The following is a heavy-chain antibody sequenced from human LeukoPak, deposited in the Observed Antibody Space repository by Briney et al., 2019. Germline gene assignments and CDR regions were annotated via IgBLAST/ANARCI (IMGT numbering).Heavy chain of an antibody. D-gene: IGHD6-13*01. J-gene: IGHJ3*02. Sequence: ASVKVSCKASGGTFSSYAISWVRQAPGQGLEWMGWISAYNGNTNYAQKLQGRVTMTTDTSTSTAYMELRSLRSDDTAVYYCARVPRAIIAAAGPDAFDIWGQGTMVTVSS. CDR2: ISAYNGNT. CDR1: GGTFSSYA. CDR3: ARVPRAIIAAAGPDAFDI. V-gene: IGHV1-18*01.